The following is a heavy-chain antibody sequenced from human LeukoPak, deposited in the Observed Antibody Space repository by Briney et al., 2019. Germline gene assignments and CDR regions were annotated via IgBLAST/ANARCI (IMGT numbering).Heavy chain of an antibody. D-gene: IGHD5-18*01. J-gene: IGHJ4*02. V-gene: IGHV4-34*01. Sequence: PSETLSLTCAVYGGSFSGYYWSWIRQPPGKGLEWIGEINHSGSTNYTPSLKSRVTISVDTSKNQFSLKLSAATAADTAVYYCARGPGYSYVAYWGQGTLVTVSS. CDR3: ARGPGYSYVAY. CDR1: GGSFSGYY. CDR2: INHSGST.